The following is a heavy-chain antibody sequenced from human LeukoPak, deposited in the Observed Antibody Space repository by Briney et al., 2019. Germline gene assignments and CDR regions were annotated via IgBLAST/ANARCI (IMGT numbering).Heavy chain of an antibody. CDR3: ARDKENIWTTVTLNWFDP. CDR2: IIPVFGTA. Sequence: SVKVSCKASGSTFSSYAISWVRQAPGKGLDWMGGIIPVFGTANYAQKFQGRVTITADESTSTAYKELSSLRSEDTALYYCARDKENIWTTVTLNWFDPWGQGTLVTVSS. D-gene: IGHD4-11*01. CDR1: GSTFSSYA. J-gene: IGHJ5*02. V-gene: IGHV1-69*13.